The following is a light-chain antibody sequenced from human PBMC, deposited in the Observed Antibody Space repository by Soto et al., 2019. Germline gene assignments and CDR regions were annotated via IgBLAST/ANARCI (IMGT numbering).Light chain of an antibody. CDR1: QGISSY. CDR3: QDVNSYPLS. J-gene: IGKJ3*01. CDR2: ATS. V-gene: IGKV1-9*01. Sequence: IPLTQSPSSLSASVGDRVTITCRARQGISSYLAWYQQKPAKAPKLLILATSTLQSGVPSRVSGSGSGTDFTLTIGSLEPEDLATYLWQDVNSYPLSFGPGTKVDIE.